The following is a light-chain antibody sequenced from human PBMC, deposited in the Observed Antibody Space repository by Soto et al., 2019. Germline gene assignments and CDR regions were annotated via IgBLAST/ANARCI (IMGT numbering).Light chain of an antibody. J-gene: IGLJ1*01. CDR1: SSNIGAGYD. Sequence: QSVLTQPPSVSGAPGQRVTISCTGSSSNIGAGYDVHWYQQRPGTAPKLLIFGNTNRPSGVPDRFSGSKSGTSASLAITGLQAEDEGDYYCSSYTSSSTLVFGTGTKLTVL. CDR2: GNT. V-gene: IGLV1-40*01. CDR3: SSYTSSSTLV.